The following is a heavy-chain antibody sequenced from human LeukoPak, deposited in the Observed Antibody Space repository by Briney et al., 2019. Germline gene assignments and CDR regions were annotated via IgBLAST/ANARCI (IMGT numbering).Heavy chain of an antibody. CDR3: ARAEIYDFWSGPKYYYMDV. J-gene: IGHJ6*03. V-gene: IGHV4-31*03. CDR1: GESIVSRNTY. CDR2: IYYSGSN. D-gene: IGHD3-3*01. Sequence: SETLSLTCTVSGESIVSRNTYWTWIRQHPVKGLEWIGHIYYSGSNHYSSSLESRVTMSVDMSRNQLSLELTAVTAADTAVYYCARAEIYDFWSGPKYYYMDVWGTGTTVTVSS.